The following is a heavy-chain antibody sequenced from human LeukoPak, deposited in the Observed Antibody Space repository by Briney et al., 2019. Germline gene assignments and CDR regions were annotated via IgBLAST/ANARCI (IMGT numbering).Heavy chain of an antibody. Sequence: SETLSLTCAVSGGSISSSNWWSWVRQPPGKGLEWIGEIYHSGSTNYNPSLKSRVTISVDKSKNQFSLKLSSVTAADTAVYYCARGSYDYVWGSYRYHLFDYWGQGTLVTVSS. CDR3: ARGSYDYVWGSYRYHLFDY. CDR2: IYHSGST. J-gene: IGHJ4*02. D-gene: IGHD3-16*02. CDR1: GGSISSSNW. V-gene: IGHV4-4*02.